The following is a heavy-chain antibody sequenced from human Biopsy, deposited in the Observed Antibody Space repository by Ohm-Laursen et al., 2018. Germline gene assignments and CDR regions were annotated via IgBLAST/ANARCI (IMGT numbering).Heavy chain of an antibody. CDR3: ARDRGFYSDRTVPGYFDL. V-gene: IGHV4-59*01. J-gene: IGHJ2*01. D-gene: IGHD3-22*01. CDR1: GVYISDYY. Sequence: PSQTLSLTCSVSGVYISDYYWSWIRQPPGKGLEWIGYVYYTGSTDYNPSLQSRVTISVDTSKNHFSLRLRSVTPADTAIYYCARDRGFYSDRTVPGYFDLWGRGTLVTVSS. CDR2: VYYTGST.